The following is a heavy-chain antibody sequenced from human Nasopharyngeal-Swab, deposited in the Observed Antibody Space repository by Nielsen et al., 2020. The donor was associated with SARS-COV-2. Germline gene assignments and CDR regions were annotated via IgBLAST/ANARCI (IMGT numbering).Heavy chain of an antibody. CDR3: ATDRFPSGTKGLFDN. D-gene: IGHD3-10*01. V-gene: IGHV3-15*01. CDR1: GLTFRNVG. CDR2: INSKTDGGTT. J-gene: IGHJ4*02. Sequence: GGSLRLSCTASGLTFRNVGMSWIRQAPGKGLEWVGRINSKTDGGTTDYGAPVKDRFSISRDDSKGILYLQMDSLQTEDTAVYYCATDRFPSGTKGLFDNWGQGTLVTVSS.